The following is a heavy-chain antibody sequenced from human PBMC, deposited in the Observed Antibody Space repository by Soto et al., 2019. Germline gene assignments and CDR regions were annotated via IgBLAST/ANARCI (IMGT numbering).Heavy chain of an antibody. V-gene: IGHV3-23*01. CDR3: AEGGDFDY. D-gene: IGHD2-15*01. CDR2: IDGSGATT. J-gene: IGHJ4*02. CDR1: GFSFTSFV. Sequence: VQLLESGGGLAQPGGSLRLSCAASGFSFTSFVMSWVRQAPGKGLEWVSSIDGSGATTYYADSVKGRFTVSKDNSSTTLYLQMSSLRAEDTATYYCAEGGDFDYWGRGALVTVSS.